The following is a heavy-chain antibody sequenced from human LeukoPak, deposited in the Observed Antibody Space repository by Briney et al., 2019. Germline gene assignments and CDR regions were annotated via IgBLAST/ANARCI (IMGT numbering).Heavy chain of an antibody. CDR1: GFTFSSYW. Sequence: GGSLRLSCAASGFTFSSYWMHWVRQAPGKGLVWVSRINSDGSSTSYADSVKGRFTISRDNAKNTLCLQMNSLRAEDTAVYYCARGMNDNYDFWSIGYYYYGMDVWGQGTTVTVSS. CDR2: INSDGSST. V-gene: IGHV3-74*01. CDR3: ARGMNDNYDFWSIGYYYYGMDV. D-gene: IGHD3-3*01. J-gene: IGHJ6*02.